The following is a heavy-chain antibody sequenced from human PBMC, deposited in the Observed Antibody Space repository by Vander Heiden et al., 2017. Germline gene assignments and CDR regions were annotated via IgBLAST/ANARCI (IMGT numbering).Heavy chain of an antibody. D-gene: IGHD1-1*01. Sequence: GMHWVRQAPGKGLEWVAVISYDGSNEYYADSVKGRFTISRDNSKNTLYLQMNSLRAEDTAVYYCAREGGTTGFDYWGQGTLVTVSS. CDR2: ISYDGSNE. V-gene: IGHV3-30*19. CDR1: G. CDR3: AREGGTTGFDY. J-gene: IGHJ4*02.